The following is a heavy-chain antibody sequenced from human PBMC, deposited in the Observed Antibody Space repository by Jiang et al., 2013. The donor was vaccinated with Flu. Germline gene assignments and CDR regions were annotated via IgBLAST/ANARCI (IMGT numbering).Heavy chain of an antibody. J-gene: IGHJ5*02. Sequence: SGAEVKKPGASVKVSCKASGYTFTSYGISWVRQAPGQGLEWMGWISAYNGNTNYAQKLQGRVTMTTDTSTSTAYMELRSLRSDDTAVYYCARVSPVRGYYDFWSGYYMSWFDPWGQGTLVTVSS. CDR1: GYTFTSYG. D-gene: IGHD3-3*01. CDR3: ARVSPVRGYYDFWSGYYMSWFDP. CDR2: ISAYNGNT. V-gene: IGHV1-18*01.